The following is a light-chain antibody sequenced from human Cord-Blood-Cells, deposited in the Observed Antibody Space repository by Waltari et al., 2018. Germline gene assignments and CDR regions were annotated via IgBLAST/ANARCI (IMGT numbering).Light chain of an antibody. CDR2: EDN. CDR3: QSYDSSNWV. V-gene: IGLV6-57*03. Sequence: NFMLTQPHSVSESPGKTVTISCTRSSGSIASNYVQWYQQRPGSAPPTVIYEDNQRPSAVPDRFSGSIDSSSNSASLTISGLKTEDEADYYCQSYDSSNWVFGGGTKLTVL. CDR1: SGSIASNY. J-gene: IGLJ3*02.